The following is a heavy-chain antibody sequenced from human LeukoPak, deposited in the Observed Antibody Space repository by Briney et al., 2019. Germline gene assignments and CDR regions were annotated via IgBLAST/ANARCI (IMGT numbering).Heavy chain of an antibody. CDR1: GGSISSSSDH. J-gene: IGHJ5*02. CDR3: ARRTGSSSSRWFDP. Sequence: SETLSLTCTVSGGSISSSSDHWGWIRQPPGKGLEWIANIYYSGSTFYNPSLKSRVTISVDTSKNQFSLKLSSVTAADTAVYYCARRTGSSSSRWFDPWGQGTLVTVSS. D-gene: IGHD6-6*01. CDR2: IYYSGST. V-gene: IGHV4-39*01.